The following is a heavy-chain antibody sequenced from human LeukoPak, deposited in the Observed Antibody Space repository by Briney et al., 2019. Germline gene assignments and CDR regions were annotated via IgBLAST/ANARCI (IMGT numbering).Heavy chain of an antibody. J-gene: IGHJ2*01. V-gene: IGHV3-74*01. CDR2: IKSDGSNT. CDR1: GFTFSSYW. D-gene: IGHD4-23*01. Sequence: PGGSLRLSCAASGFTFSSYWMHWVRQAPGKGLVWVSRIKSDGSNTNYEDSVKGRFTISRDNAKNTLYLQMNSLRAEDTAVYYCTRVGDYGGNWAWYFDLWGRGTLVTVSS. CDR3: TRVGDYGGNWAWYFDL.